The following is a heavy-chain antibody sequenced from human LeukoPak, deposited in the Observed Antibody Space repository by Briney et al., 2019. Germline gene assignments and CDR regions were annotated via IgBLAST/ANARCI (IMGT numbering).Heavy chain of an antibody. CDR3: ARAYDSSGPHAPFDY. V-gene: IGHV3-7*01. CDR1: GFTFSSYW. J-gene: IGHJ4*02. Sequence: SGGSLRLSCAASGFTFSSYWMSWVRQAPGKGLEWVANIKQDGSEKYYVDSVKGRFTISRDNAKNSLYLQMSSLRAEDTAVYYCARAYDSSGPHAPFDYWGQGTLVTVSS. D-gene: IGHD3-22*01. CDR2: IKQDGSEK.